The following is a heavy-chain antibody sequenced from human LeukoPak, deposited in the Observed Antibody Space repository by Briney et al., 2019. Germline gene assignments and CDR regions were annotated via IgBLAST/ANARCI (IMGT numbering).Heavy chain of an antibody. D-gene: IGHD1-1*01. J-gene: IGHJ3*02. Sequence: SETLSLTCTVSGGSISSYYWSWIRQPPGKGLEWIGYINYSGSTNYNPSLKSRVTISVDTSKNQFSLKLSSVTAADTAMYFCARDPLSTNDFDIWGQGTMVTVSS. CDR2: INYSGST. CDR3: ARDPLSTNDFDI. CDR1: GGSISSYY. V-gene: IGHV4-59*01.